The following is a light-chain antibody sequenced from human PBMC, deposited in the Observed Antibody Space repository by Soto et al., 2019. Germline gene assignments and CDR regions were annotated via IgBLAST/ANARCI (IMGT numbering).Light chain of an antibody. CDR2: GAS. V-gene: IGKV1D-12*01. J-gene: IGKJ4*01. Sequence: DIQMTQSPSSVSASIGDTVTITCRASQDISTLLAWYQQKSGKAPKLLIYGASTLESGVPSRFSGRGSGTDFTLTISSLQPEDFATYFCQQADSFPLTVGGGTKVDIK. CDR3: QQADSFPLT. CDR1: QDISTL.